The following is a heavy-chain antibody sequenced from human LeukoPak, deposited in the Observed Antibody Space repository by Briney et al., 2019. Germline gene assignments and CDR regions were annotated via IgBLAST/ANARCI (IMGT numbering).Heavy chain of an antibody. CDR3: AKGGYSYGYFDY. CDR2: ISSGGNT. V-gene: IGHV3-23*01. Sequence: GGSLRLSCAASGFTFSNYAMSWGRQAPGKGLEWVSVISSGGNTYFADSVKGRFTISRDNSENTLYLQMNSLRAEDSAVYYCAKGGYSYGYFDYWGQGILVTVSS. CDR1: GFTFSNYA. D-gene: IGHD5-18*01. J-gene: IGHJ4*02.